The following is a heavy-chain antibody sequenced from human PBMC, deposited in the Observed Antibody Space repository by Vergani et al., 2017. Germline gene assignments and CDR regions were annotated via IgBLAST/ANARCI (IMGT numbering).Heavy chain of an antibody. CDR3: ARGQDLNAARPASWFDP. CDR2: INAGNGNT. J-gene: IGHJ5*02. CDR1: GYTFTSYA. V-gene: IGHV1-3*01. D-gene: IGHD6-13*01. Sequence: QVQLVQSGAEVKKPGASVKVSCKASGYTFTSYAMHWVRQAPGQRLEWMGWINAGNGNTKYSQKFQGRVTITRDTSASTAYMELSSLRSEDTAVSYCARGQDLNAARPASWFDPWGQGTLVTVSS.